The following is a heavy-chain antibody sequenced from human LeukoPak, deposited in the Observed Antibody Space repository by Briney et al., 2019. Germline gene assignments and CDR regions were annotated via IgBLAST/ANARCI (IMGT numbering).Heavy chain of an antibody. Sequence: AGGPLRLSCTASGLTLEEYGMRWVRHATGKGLEWVSGINLKDDNRGYADSVKGRFSSSRDNSKNSMNLQMNNLRAEDTDLYDWTRTEELGGYYYYYMDVWGKGTTVTVSS. D-gene: IGHD7-27*01. V-gene: IGHV3-20*01. CDR1: GLTLEEYG. CDR3: TRTEELGGYYYYYMDV. J-gene: IGHJ6*03. CDR2: INLKDDNR.